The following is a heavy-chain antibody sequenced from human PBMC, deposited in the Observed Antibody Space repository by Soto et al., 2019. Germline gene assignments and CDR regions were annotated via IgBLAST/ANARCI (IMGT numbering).Heavy chain of an antibody. CDR1: GFTFSNYA. CDR3: AKVNTYYYRGMDV. V-gene: IGHV3-23*01. CDR2: ISDDAAST. Sequence: LRLSCAASGFTFSNYAMTWVRQSPGKGLEWVSAISDDAASTYYADSVRGRFTISRDNSRNTLYLQMKSLRGEETAAYYCAKVNTYYYRGMDVWGQGTTVTVSS. J-gene: IGHJ6*02.